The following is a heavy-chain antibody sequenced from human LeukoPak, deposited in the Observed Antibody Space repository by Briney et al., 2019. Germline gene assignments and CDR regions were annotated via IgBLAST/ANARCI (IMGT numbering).Heavy chain of an antibody. CDR3: ARDYHLDYGGAFDI. Sequence: PSETLSLTCTVSGGSINSGSYYWSWIRQPAGKGLEWIGRIYTSGSTKYNPSLKSRVTISVDTSKNQFSLKLSSVTAADTAVYYCARDYHLDYGGAFDIWGQGTMVTVSS. J-gene: IGHJ3*02. CDR1: GGSINSGSYY. CDR2: IYTSGST. V-gene: IGHV4-61*02. D-gene: IGHD4-23*01.